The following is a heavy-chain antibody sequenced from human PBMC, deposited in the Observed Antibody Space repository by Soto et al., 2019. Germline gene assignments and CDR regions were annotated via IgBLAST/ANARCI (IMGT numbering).Heavy chain of an antibody. CDR1: GFTFSSYS. D-gene: IGHD4-17*01. CDR2: ISSSSSTI. V-gene: IGHV3-48*02. Sequence: GGSLRLSCAASGFTFSSYSMNWVRQAPGKGLEWVSYISSSSSTIYYADSVKGRFTISRDNAKNSLYLQMNSLRDEDTAVYYCARESDYGDYDLRWYFDYWGQGTLVTVSS. J-gene: IGHJ4*02. CDR3: ARESDYGDYDLRWYFDY.